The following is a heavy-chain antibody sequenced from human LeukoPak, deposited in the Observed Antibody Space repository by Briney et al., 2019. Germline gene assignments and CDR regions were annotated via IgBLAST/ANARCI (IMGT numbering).Heavy chain of an antibody. CDR1: GFTFRHYG. J-gene: IGHJ6*03. V-gene: IGHV3-23*01. Sequence: GGSLRLSCAASGFTFRHYGMSWVRQAPGKGLEWVSAISGSGGSTYYADSVKGRFTISRDNSKNTLYLQMNSLRAEDTALYYCARDGDTVLTRGYYYYMDVWGKGTTVTVSS. D-gene: IGHD4-23*01. CDR2: ISGSGGST. CDR3: ARDGDTVLTRGYYYYMDV.